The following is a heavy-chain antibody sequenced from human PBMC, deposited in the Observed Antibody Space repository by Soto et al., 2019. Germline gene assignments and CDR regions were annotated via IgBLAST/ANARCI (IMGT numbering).Heavy chain of an antibody. V-gene: IGHV3-23*01. CDR2: ISGSGGSA. Sequence: GGSLRLSCAASGFTFSSYAMSWVRQGPGKGLEWVTAISGSGGSAYYADSVKGRFTISRDNSKNTLHLQMNSLRAEDTAVYYCAKDFTHPFDYWGQGTLVTVSS. J-gene: IGHJ4*02. CDR1: GFTFSSYA. CDR3: AKDFTHPFDY.